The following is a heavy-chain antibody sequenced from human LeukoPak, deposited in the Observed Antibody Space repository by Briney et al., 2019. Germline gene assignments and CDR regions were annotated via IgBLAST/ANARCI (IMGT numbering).Heavy chain of an antibody. J-gene: IGHJ4*02. V-gene: IGHV5-10-1*01. CDR1: GYSFTSYW. CDR3: ARKDYGDYPFDY. CDR2: IDPSDSYT. D-gene: IGHD4-17*01. Sequence: GESLKISCKGSGYSFTSYWISWVRQMPGKGLEWMGRIDPSDSYTNYSPSFQGHVTISADKSISTAYLQWSSLKASDTAMYYCARKDYGDYPFDYWGQGTLVTVSS.